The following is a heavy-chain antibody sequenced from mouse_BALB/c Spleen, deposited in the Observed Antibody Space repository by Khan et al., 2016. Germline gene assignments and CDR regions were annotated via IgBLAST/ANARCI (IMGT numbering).Heavy chain of an antibody. CDR2: INPYNDGT. V-gene: IGHV1S136*01. CDR1: GYSFTSYV. D-gene: IGHD2-10*02. Sequence: VQLQQSGPELVKPGASVKMSCKASGYSFTSYVMHWVKQKPGQGLEWIGYINPYNDGTKYNEKFKGKATLTSDKSSSTVYMELSRLTSDDSAVFYCTREYGNFRDYWGQGTSVTVSS. CDR3: TREYGNFRDY. J-gene: IGHJ4*01.